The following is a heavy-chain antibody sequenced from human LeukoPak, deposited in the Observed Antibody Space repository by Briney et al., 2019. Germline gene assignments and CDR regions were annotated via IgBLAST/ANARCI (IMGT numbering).Heavy chain of an antibody. CDR2: INHSRSN. V-gene: IGHV4-34*01. CDR1: GGPFSGYY. D-gene: IGHD5-18*01. Sequence: KSAETLSLTCAVYGGPFSGYYWSWIRQPPGKGLEWIGEINHSRSNNYNPSLKSRLTISVDTSNNHSPLKLSSVSAADTAVYYCASRRRGYSYGYLVYWGQGTVVSVSS. CDR3: ASRRRGYSYGYLVY. J-gene: IGHJ4*02.